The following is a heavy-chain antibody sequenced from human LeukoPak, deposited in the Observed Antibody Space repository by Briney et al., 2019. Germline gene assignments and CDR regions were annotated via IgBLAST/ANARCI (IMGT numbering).Heavy chain of an antibody. Sequence: PGGSLRLSCAASGFTFSNHAMSWVGQAPGKGLEWVSNIGSSGGDTYYADSVKGRFTISRDNSKSTLFLQMNSLRAEDTAVYYCAKDGNNFEYWGQGTLVTVSS. CDR3: AKDGNNFEY. J-gene: IGHJ4*02. V-gene: IGHV3-23*01. CDR2: IGSSGGDT. CDR1: GFTFSNHA.